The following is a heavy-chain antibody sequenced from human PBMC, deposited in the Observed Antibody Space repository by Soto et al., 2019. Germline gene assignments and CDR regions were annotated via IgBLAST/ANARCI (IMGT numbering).Heavy chain of an antibody. J-gene: IGHJ5*02. CDR3: ARHTPAISSSDP. CDR2: IYYSGST. Sequence: QLQLEESGAGLVKPSETLSLTCTVSGGSISSSSYYWGWIRQPPGKGLEWIGSIYYSGSTYYNPSPKGRVTISVETSKTQFSLKLGSVTAADTPVYYCARHTPAISSSDPWGQGPLVTVSS. CDR1: GGSISSSSYY. D-gene: IGHD6-6*01. V-gene: IGHV4-39*01.